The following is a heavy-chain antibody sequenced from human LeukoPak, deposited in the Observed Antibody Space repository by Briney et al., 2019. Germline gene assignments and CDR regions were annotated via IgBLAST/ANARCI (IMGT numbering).Heavy chain of an antibody. J-gene: IGHJ6*03. CDR1: GGSICSGSYY. CDR2: INHSGST. D-gene: IGHD3-22*01. V-gene: IGHV4-39*07. Sequence: SETLSLTCTVSGGSICSGSYYWSWIRQPPGKGLEWIGEINHSGSTNYNPSLKSRVTISVDTSKNQFSLKLSSVTAADTAVYYCARGLHYYDSSGYYSWYYYYYMDVWGKGTTVTVSS. CDR3: ARGLHYYDSSGYYSWYYYYYMDV.